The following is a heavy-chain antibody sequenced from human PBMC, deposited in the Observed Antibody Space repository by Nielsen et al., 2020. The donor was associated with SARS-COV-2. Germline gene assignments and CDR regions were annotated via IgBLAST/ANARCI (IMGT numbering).Heavy chain of an antibody. D-gene: IGHD3-10*01. J-gene: IGHJ4*02. Sequence: ASMKVSCKASGYTSTSYAMHWVRQAPGQRLEWMGWINAGNGNTKYSQKFQGRVTITRDTSASTAYMELSSLRSEDTAVYYCARDSMVRGVIAYWGQGTLVTVSS. CDR2: INAGNGNT. CDR3: ARDSMVRGVIAY. CDR1: GYTSTSYA. V-gene: IGHV1-3*01.